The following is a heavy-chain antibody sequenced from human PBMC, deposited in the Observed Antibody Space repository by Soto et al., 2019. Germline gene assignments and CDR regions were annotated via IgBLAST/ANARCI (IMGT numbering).Heavy chain of an antibody. CDR1: GFTFSSYA. CDR2: ISSNGGST. J-gene: IGHJ4*02. D-gene: IGHD2-15*01. Sequence: EVQLVESGGGLVQPGGSLRLACAASGFTFSSYAMHWVRQAPGKGLEYVSAISSNGGSTYYANSVKGRFTITRDNSKNTLYLQMGSLRAEDMAVYYCERDGNGVGGYYSMYYFDYCGQGTMVTVSS. CDR3: ERDGNGVGGYYSMYYFDY. V-gene: IGHV3-64*01.